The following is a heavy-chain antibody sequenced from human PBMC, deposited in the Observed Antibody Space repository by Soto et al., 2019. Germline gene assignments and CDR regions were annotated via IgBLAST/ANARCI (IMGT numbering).Heavy chain of an antibody. Sequence: GGSLRLSCVASGFTFDDHVIHWVRQAPGKGLEWVSGISESSGNIAYADSVKGRFTISRDNAKNSLYLQMNSLRAEDTAFYYCAREDCRVSGCPPDAFDIWGQGTMVTVSS. J-gene: IGHJ3*02. CDR3: AREDCRVSGCPPDAFDI. V-gene: IGHV3-9*01. CDR2: ISESSGNI. D-gene: IGHD2-15*01. CDR1: GFTFDDHV.